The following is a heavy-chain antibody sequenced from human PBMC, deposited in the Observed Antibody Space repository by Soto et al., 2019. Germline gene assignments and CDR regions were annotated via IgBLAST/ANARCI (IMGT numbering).Heavy chain of an antibody. CDR1: GDSVSSNSAA. CDR3: ARDRVAAAYLDY. J-gene: IGHJ4*02. CDR2: TYYRSKWYN. Sequence: SPTLSLTCAISGDSVSSNSAAWIWVRQSPSRGLEWLARTYYRSKWYNDYAVSVKSRITINPDTSKNQFSLQLNSVTPEDTAVYYCARDRVAAAYLDYWGQGTMVTVSS. V-gene: IGHV6-1*01. D-gene: IGHD6-13*01.